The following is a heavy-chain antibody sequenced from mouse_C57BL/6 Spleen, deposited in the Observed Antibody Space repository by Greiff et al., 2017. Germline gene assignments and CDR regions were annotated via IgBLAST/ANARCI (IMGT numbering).Heavy chain of an antibody. CDR1: GYAFSSSW. Sequence: LVESGPELVKPGASVKISCKASGYAFSSSWMNWVKQRPGKGLEWIGRIYPGDGDTNYNGKFKGKATLTADKSSSTAYMQLSSLTSEDSAVYFCYFCGSSSYYYAMDYWGQGTSVTVSS. CDR2: IYPGDGDT. CDR3: YFCGSSSYYYAMDY. J-gene: IGHJ4*01. D-gene: IGHD1-1*01. V-gene: IGHV1-82*01.